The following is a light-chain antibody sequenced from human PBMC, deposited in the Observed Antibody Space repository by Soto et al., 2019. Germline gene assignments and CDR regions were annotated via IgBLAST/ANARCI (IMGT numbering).Light chain of an antibody. J-gene: IGKJ3*01. CDR1: QSISNW. CDR2: DAS. CDR3: QQYNSSSFS. V-gene: IGKV1-5*01. Sequence: DIQMTQSPSTLSASVGDRVTITCRASQSISNWLAWYQQKPGKAPKLLIYDASTLESGVPSRFSGSGSGTEFTLTITSLQPDDFATYHCQQYNSSSFSSGPGTKVDL.